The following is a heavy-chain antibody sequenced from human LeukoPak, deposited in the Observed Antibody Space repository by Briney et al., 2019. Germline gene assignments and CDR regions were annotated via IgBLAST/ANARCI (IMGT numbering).Heavy chain of an antibody. D-gene: IGHD6-19*01. CDR2: IYSGGST. V-gene: IGHV3-66*01. J-gene: IGHJ4*02. CDR1: GFTVSSNY. CDR3: ARDGEQWGFDY. Sequence: GGSLRLSSAASGFTVSSNYMSWVRQAPGKGLEWVSVIYSGGSTYYADSVKGRFTISRDNSKNTLYLQMNSLRAEDTAVYYCARDGEQWGFDYWGQGTLVTVSS.